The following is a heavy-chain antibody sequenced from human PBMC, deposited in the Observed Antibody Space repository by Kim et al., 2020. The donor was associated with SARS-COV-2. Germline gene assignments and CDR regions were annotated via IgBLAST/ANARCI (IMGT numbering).Heavy chain of an antibody. CDR3: ARDDDDSHLGYYFDL. D-gene: IGHD4-4*01. Sequence: ADSVKGRFTGSRDNSKNTLYLKMNSLRAEDTAVYYCARDDDDSHLGYYFDLWGQGTQLTVSS. J-gene: IGHJ4*02. V-gene: IGHV3-11*05.